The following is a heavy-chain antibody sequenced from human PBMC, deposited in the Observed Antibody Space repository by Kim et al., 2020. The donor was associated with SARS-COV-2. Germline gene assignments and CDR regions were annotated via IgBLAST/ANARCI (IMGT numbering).Heavy chain of an antibody. CDR3: ARDSTRCDILTGYDY. V-gene: IGHV3-30*01. J-gene: IGHJ4*02. Sequence: DSVTGRFTLSRDNSKNTVYLQMNSLGAEDTAVYYCARDSTRCDILTGYDYWGQETLVTVSS. D-gene: IGHD3-9*01.